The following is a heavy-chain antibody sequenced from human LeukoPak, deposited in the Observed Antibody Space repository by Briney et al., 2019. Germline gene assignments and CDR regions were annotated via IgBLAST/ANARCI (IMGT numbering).Heavy chain of an antibody. CDR1: GYTFRSYS. CDR2: ISPSNGNT. D-gene: IGHD1/OR15-1a*01. Sequence: ASVKVSCKASGYTFRSYSISWVRPAPGQGLEWMGWISPSNGNTNYAQKLQDRVTMTTDTSTRTVYMELRSLRSDDTAVYYCARDSGWELEQFYFDYWGQGTLVTVSS. J-gene: IGHJ4*02. V-gene: IGHV1-18*01. CDR3: ARDSGWELEQFYFDY.